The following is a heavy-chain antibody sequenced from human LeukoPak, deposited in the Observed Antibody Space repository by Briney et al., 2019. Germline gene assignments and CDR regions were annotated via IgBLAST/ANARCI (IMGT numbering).Heavy chain of an antibody. J-gene: IGHJ4*02. V-gene: IGHV3-23*01. D-gene: IGHD3-3*01. CDR2: ITGSGGST. CDR3: ARDERLLSFLK. Sequence: PGGSLRLSCAASGFTFSNYGLSWVRQAPGKGLEWVSGITGSGGSTYYADSVKGRFTISRDNSKNKLYLQMNSLRAEDTAIYYCARDERLLSFLKWGQGTLVTVSS. CDR1: GFTFSNYG.